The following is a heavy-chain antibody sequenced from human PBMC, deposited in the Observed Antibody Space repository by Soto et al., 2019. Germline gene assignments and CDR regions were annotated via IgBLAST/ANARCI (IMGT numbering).Heavy chain of an antibody. CDR2: IGSSGSTI. Sequence: GGSLRLFSAASLFTGSRFEMNSVRQAPGKGLEWVSKIGSSGSTIWYADSVKGRFTISRDNAGNSLYLQMNSLRGEDTALYYCARATYSSSYYFDSWGQGTLVTVSS. V-gene: IGHV3-48*03. J-gene: IGHJ4*02. D-gene: IGHD6-6*01. CDR3: ARATYSSSYYFDS. CDR1: LFTGSRFE.